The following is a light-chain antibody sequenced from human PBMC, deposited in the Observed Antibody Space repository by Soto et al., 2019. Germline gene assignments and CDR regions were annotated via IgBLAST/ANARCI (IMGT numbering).Light chain of an antibody. V-gene: IGKV1-5*01. J-gene: IGKJ4*01. Sequence: DIQMTQSPSTLSASVGDRVTITCRASQNINRWLAWYQQKPGKAPKLLIYDASSLEGGVPSRFSGSGSGTEFTLTISSLQPDDFAIYYCQQYESNSPLTFGGGTKVDIK. CDR3: QQYESNSPLT. CDR1: QNINRW. CDR2: DAS.